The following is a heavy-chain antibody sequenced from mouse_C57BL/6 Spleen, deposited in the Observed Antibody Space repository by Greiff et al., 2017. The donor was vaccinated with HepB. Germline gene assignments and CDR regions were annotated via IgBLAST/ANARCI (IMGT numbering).Heavy chain of an antibody. J-gene: IGHJ1*03. CDR1: GYTFTSYW. CDR2: IYPSDSET. D-gene: IGHD1-1*01. Sequence: QVQLKQPGAELVRPGSSVKLSCKASGYTFTSYWMDWVKQRPGQGLEWIGNIYPSDSETHYNQKFKDKATLTVDKSSSTAYMQLSSLTSEDSAVYYCARGGYYGSSGYFDVWGTGTTVTVSS. CDR3: ARGGYYGSSGYFDV. V-gene: IGHV1-61*01.